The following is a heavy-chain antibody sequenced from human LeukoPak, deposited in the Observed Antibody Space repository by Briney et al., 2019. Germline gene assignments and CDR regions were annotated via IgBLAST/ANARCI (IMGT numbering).Heavy chain of an antibody. CDR3: ARERIAARLDYYYYYMDV. D-gene: IGHD6-6*01. CDR2: IYTSGST. CDR1: GGSISSGSYY. Sequence: SETLSLTCTVSGGSISSGSYYWSWIRQPAGKGLEWIGRIYTSGSTNYNPSLKSRVTISVDTSKNQFSLKLSSVTAADTAVYYCARERIAARLDYYYYYMDVWGKGTTVTVSS. V-gene: IGHV4-61*02. J-gene: IGHJ6*03.